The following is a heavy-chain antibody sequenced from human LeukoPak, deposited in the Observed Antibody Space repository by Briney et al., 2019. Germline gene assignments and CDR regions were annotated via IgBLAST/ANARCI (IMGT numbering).Heavy chain of an antibody. J-gene: IGHJ4*02. V-gene: IGHV3-21*05. CDR2: ISSSSSYI. Sequence: GGSLRLSCAASGFTFSRYSMNWVRQAPGKGLEWVSYISSSSSYIYYADSVKGRFTISRDNAKNSLYLQMNSLRAEDTAVYYCARGRSGSHYFDYWGQGALVTVSS. D-gene: IGHD1-26*01. CDR3: ARGRSGSHYFDY. CDR1: GFTFSRYS.